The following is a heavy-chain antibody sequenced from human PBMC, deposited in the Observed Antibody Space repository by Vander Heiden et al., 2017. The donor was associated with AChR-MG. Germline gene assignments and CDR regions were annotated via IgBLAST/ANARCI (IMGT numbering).Heavy chain of an antibody. D-gene: IGHD3-22*01. CDR3: AKGGGRSGYFDY. CDR2: ISYDGSNK. J-gene: IGHJ4*02. Sequence: VQLVESGGGVVQPGRSLRPSCAAPGLPFSSYGMHWVRQAPGKGLEWVAVISYDGSNKYYADSVKGRFTISRDNSKNTLYLQMNSLRAEDTAVYYCAKGGGRSGYFDYWGQGTLVTVSS. V-gene: IGHV3-30*18. CDR1: GLPFSSYG.